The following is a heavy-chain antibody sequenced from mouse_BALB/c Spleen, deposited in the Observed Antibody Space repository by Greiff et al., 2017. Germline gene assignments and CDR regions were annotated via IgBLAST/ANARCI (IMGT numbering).Heavy chain of an antibody. D-gene: IGHD1-1*01. CDR3: TREGFITTEGYFDD. CDR2: ISSGGSYT. V-gene: IGHV5-6-4*01. J-gene: IGHJ1*01. CDR1: GFTFSSYT. Sequence: EVHLVESGGGLVKPGGSLKLSCAASGFTFSSYTMSWVRQTPEKRLEWVATISSGGSYTYYPDSVKGRFTISRDNAKNTLYLQMSSLKSEDTAMYYCTREGFITTEGYFDDWGAGTTVTVSS.